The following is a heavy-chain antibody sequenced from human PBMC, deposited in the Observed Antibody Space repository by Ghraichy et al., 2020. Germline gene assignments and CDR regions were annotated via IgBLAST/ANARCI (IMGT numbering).Heavy chain of an antibody. D-gene: IGHD2-21*01. CDR3: ARASGWVIDY. Sequence: LSLNCAASGFTLSDYWMNWVRQAPGKGPEWVAIIKQDGSEKHYVDSVKGRFTISRDNAKNSLHLQMNSLRVDDTAVYYCARASGWVIDYWGQGNLVTVSS. V-gene: IGHV3-7*04. J-gene: IGHJ4*02. CDR2: IKQDGSEK. CDR1: GFTLSDYW.